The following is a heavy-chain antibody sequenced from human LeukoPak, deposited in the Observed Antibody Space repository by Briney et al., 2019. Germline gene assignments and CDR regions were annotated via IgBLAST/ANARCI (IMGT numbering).Heavy chain of an antibody. V-gene: IGHV4-59*10. CDR2: IYTSGST. Sequence: SETLSLTCAVYGGSFSGYYWSWIRQPAGKGLEWIGRIYTSGSTNYNPSLKSRVTMSVDTSKNQFSLKLSSVTAADTAVYYCARLTAELERRSRTYYYYYMDVWGKGTTVTISS. CDR3: ARLTAELERRSRTYYYYYMDV. D-gene: IGHD1-1*01. CDR1: GGSFSGYY. J-gene: IGHJ6*03.